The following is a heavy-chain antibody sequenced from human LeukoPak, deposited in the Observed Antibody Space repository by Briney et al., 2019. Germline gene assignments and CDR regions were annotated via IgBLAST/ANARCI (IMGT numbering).Heavy chain of an antibody. J-gene: IGHJ4*02. CDR2: IDPKSGGT. CDR3: ARLALSGIDY. Sequence: ASVKVSCKASGYTFIDYYMHWVRQAPGQGLEWMGRIDPKSGGTSYAQKFQGRVTVTMDTSITTAYMALNSLRSDDTAIYYCARLALSGIDYWGQGTLVTVSS. V-gene: IGHV1-2*02. D-gene: IGHD1-1*01. CDR1: GYTFIDYY.